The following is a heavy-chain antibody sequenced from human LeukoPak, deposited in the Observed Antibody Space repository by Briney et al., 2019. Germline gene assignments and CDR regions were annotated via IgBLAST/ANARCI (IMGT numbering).Heavy chain of an antibody. CDR3: ARVGATDGYYFDY. CDR2: IIPIFGTA. J-gene: IGHJ4*02. V-gene: IGHV1-69*06. CDR1: GYTFTGYY. D-gene: IGHD1-26*01. Sequence: SVKVSCKASGYTFTGYYMHWVRQAPGQGLEWMGGIIPIFGTANYAQKFQGRVTITADKSTSTAYMELSSLRSEDTAVYYCARVGATDGYYFDYWGQGTLVTVSS.